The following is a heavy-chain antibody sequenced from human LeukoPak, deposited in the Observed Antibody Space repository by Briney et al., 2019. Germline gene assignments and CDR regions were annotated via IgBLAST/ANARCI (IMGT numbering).Heavy chain of an antibody. V-gene: IGHV3-48*03. Sequence: GGSLRLSCAASGFTFSNYGMNWVRQAPGKGLEWISYISTSGTIEYYADSVKGRFTISRDHARNSLYLQMNSLRAEDTAVYYCARGLGNFDYWGQGTLVTVPS. CDR2: ISTSGTIE. CDR3: ARGLGNFDY. D-gene: IGHD1-26*01. CDR1: GFTFSNYG. J-gene: IGHJ4*02.